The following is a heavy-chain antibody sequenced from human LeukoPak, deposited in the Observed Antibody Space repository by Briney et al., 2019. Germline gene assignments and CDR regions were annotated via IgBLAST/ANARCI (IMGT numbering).Heavy chain of an antibody. CDR3: TRDTGGSGSYPDY. CDR1: GFTFSSYW. D-gene: IGHD1-26*01. J-gene: IGHJ4*02. V-gene: IGHV3-7*01. Sequence: GGPLRLSCAASGFTFSSYWMTWVRQTPGKGLEWVANIRQDGSEKYYWDSVKGRFTISRDNAKNSVYLQMNSLRAEDTAVYYCTRDTGGSGSYPDYWGQGTLVTVSS. CDR2: IRQDGSEK.